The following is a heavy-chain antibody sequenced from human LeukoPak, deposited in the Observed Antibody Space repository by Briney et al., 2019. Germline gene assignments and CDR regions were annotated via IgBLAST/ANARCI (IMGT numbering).Heavy chain of an antibody. D-gene: IGHD3-10*01. J-gene: IGHJ4*02. CDR2: ISSSSSYI. V-gene: IGHV3-21*01. Sequence: PGGSLRLSWAASGFTFSSYSMNWVRQAPGKGLEWVSSISSSSSYIYYADSVKGRFTISRDNAKNSLYLQMNSLRAEDTAVYYCARDMVRGVIIGIDYWGQGTLVTVSS. CDR3: ARDMVRGVIIGIDY. CDR1: GFTFSSYS.